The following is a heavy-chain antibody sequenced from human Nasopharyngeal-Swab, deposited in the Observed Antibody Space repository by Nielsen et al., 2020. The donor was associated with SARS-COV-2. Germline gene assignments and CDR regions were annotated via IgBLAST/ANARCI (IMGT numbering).Heavy chain of an antibody. CDR3: TRDDGQLGDY. CDR2: SDGSST. CDR1: GFTFSSYW. J-gene: IGHJ4*02. D-gene: IGHD6-6*01. Sequence: GESLKISCAASGFTFSSYWMHWVRQAPGKGLVWVSRSDGSSTSYADSVKGRFTISRDNSRNTLSLQMHSLRAEDTAVYYCTRDDGQLGDYWGQGTLVTVSS. V-gene: IGHV3-74*01.